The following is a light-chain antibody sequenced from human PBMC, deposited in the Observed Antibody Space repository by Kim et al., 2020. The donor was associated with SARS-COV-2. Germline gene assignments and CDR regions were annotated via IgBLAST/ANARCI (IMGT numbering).Light chain of an antibody. CDR2: DTS. CDR1: HYIDTY. V-gene: IGKV3-11*01. J-gene: IGKJ4*01. Sequence: LSPGERATLSCRASHYIDTYLAWYQQKPGQPPRLLIYDTSDRATGVPARFSGSGSGTDFTLTISSLEPDDFAVYYCQQRDKWPLSFGGGTKVDIK. CDR3: QQRDKWPLS.